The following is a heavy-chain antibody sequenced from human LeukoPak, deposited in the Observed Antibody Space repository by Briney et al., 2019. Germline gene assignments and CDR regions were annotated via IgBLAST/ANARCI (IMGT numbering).Heavy chain of an antibody. V-gene: IGHV4-34*01. D-gene: IGHD6-13*01. CDR1: GGSFSGYY. Sequence: SETLSLTCAVYGGSFSGYYWSWIRQPPGKGLEWIGEINHSGSTNYNPSLKSRVTISVDTSKNQFSLKLSSVTAADTAVYYCARGVPYDSSSWYGRDDAFDIWGQGQWSPSLQ. CDR2: INHSGST. J-gene: IGHJ3*02. CDR3: ARGVPYDSSSWYGRDDAFDI.